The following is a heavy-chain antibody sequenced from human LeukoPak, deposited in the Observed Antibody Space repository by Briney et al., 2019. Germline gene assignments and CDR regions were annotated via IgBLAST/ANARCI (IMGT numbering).Heavy chain of an antibody. CDR2: INHSGST. Sequence: SETLSLTCAVYGGSFSGYYWSWIRQPPGKGLEWIGEINHSGSTNYNPSLKSRVTISVDTSKNQFSLKLSSVTAADTAVYYCASSALSGRSYYYYGMDVWGQGTTVTVSS. CDR1: GGSFSGYY. J-gene: IGHJ6*02. CDR3: ASSALSGRSYYYYGMDV. D-gene: IGHD3-10*01. V-gene: IGHV4-34*01.